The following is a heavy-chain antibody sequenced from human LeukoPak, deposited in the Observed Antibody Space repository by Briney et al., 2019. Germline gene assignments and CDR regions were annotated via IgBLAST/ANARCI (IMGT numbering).Heavy chain of an antibody. CDR1: GGSITSFY. CDR3: ARDGCGGSCFHYYYYYMDV. J-gene: IGHJ6*03. Sequence: SETLSLTCSVSGGSITSFYWSWIRQPAGGGLEWIGRISTIGITNYNPSLISRVTISIDTSKNQFSLKLSSVTAADTAVYYCARDGCGGSCFHYYYYYMDVWGKGTMVTISS. CDR2: ISTIGIT. V-gene: IGHV4-4*07. D-gene: IGHD2-15*01.